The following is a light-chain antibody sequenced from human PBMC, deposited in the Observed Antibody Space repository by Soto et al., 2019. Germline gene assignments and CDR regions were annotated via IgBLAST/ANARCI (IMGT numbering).Light chain of an antibody. J-gene: IGKJ1*01. CDR3: LKDYTYPWT. CDR2: GAS. CDR1: QGISNE. Sequence: QMTQSPSSLSSSLGDSVTITCRASQGISNELGWYQQRPGKAPKVLIYGASNLQSGVPSRFSGSASGTDFTLTISSLQPEDFATYYCLKDYTYPWTCGQGTKVDIK. V-gene: IGKV1-6*01.